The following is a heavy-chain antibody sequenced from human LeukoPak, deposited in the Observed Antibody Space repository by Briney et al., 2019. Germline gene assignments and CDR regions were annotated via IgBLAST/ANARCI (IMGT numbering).Heavy chain of an antibody. CDR2: IIPIFGTA. CDR3: ARVLSGGSYVFDI. Sequence: SVKVSCKASGGTFSSYAISWVRQAPGQGLEWMGGIIPIFGTANYAQKFQGRVTITTDESTSTAYMELSSLRSEDTAVYYCARVLSGGSYVFDIWGQGTMVTVSS. D-gene: IGHD1-26*01. V-gene: IGHV1-69*05. J-gene: IGHJ3*02. CDR1: GGTFSSYA.